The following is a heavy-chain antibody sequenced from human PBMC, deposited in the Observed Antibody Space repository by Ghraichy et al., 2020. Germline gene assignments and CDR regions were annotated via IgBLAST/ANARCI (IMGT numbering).Heavy chain of an antibody. CDR1: GYTFTSYY. CDR2: INPSGGST. Sequence: ASVKVSCKASGYTFTSYYMHWVRQAPGQGLEWMGIINPSGGSTSYAQKFQGRVTMTRDTSTSTVYMELSSLRSEDTAVYYCARDRTTYYDFWSGYRDYWGQGTLVTVSS. D-gene: IGHD3-3*01. V-gene: IGHV1-46*01. J-gene: IGHJ4*02. CDR3: ARDRTTYYDFWSGYRDY.